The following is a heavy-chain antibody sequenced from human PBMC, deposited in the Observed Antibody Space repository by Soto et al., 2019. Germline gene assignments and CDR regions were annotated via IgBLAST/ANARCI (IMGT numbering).Heavy chain of an antibody. CDR1: RFTFSSYW. J-gene: IGHJ4*02. V-gene: IGHV3-74*01. Sequence: EGSLRLSCAASRFTFSSYWMHWVRQAPGKGLVWVSRINSDGSSTSYADSVKGRFTISRDNAKNTLYLQMNSLRAEDTAVYYCARWPYCTGGSCYDYWGQGTLVTVSS. CDR3: ARWPYCTGGSCYDY. D-gene: IGHD2-15*01. CDR2: INSDGSST.